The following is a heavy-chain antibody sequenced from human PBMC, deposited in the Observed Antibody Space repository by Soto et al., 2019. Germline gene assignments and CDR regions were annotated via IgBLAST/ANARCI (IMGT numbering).Heavy chain of an antibody. CDR2: ISYDGSNK. CDR1: GFTFSSYA. J-gene: IGHJ4*02. D-gene: IGHD6-6*01. CDR3: ARVVRPTYYFDY. Sequence: GGSLRLSCAASGFTFSSYAMHWVRQAPGKGLEWVAVISYDGSNKYYADSVKGRFTISRDNSKNTLYLQMNSLRAEDTAVYYCARVVRPTYYFDYWGQGTLVTVSS. V-gene: IGHV3-30-3*01.